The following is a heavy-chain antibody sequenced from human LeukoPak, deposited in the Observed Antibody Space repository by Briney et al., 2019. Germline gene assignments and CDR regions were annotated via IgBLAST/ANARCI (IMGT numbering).Heavy chain of an antibody. CDR1: GFTFSSYW. D-gene: IGHD3-3*01. CDR3: ARDGYDFWSAPYFDY. Sequence: GGSLRLSCAASGFTFSSYWMSWVRQAPGKGLEWVANIKQDGSEKYYVDSVKGRFTISRDNAKNSLYLQMNSLRAEDTAVYYCARDGYDFWSAPYFDYWGQGTLVTVSS. J-gene: IGHJ4*02. CDR2: IKQDGSEK. V-gene: IGHV3-7*01.